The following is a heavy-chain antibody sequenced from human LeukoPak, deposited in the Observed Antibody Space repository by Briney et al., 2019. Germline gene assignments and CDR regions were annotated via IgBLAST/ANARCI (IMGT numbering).Heavy chain of an antibody. CDR3: AREGLQSQKYCSGGSCYGPRSYYYYMDV. CDR1: GFTFSSYE. J-gene: IGHJ6*03. V-gene: IGHV3-48*03. Sequence: GGSLILSCAASGFTFSSYEMNWVRQAPGKGLEWVSYISSSGYPIYYADSVKGRFTISRDNAKHSLYLQMNSLRAEDTAVYYCAREGLQSQKYCSGGSCYGPRSYYYYMDVWGKGTTVAVSS. CDR2: ISSSGYPI. D-gene: IGHD2-15*01.